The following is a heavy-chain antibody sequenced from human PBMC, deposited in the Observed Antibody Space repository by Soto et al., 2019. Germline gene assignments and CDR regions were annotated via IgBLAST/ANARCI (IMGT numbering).Heavy chain of an antibody. Sequence: QVQLQESGPGLVKPSQTLSLTCTVSGGSVRRGNYYWSWIRQFPGKGLEWIGYISNSGRTHYNPSLMSRITKLEDTSKNQFFLELRSVTAADTALYYCARADYATGSYYPDYWGQGTLVTVSS. J-gene: IGHJ4*02. CDR3: ARADYATGSYYPDY. CDR1: GGSVRRGNYY. CDR2: ISNSGRT. D-gene: IGHD3-10*01. V-gene: IGHV4-31*03.